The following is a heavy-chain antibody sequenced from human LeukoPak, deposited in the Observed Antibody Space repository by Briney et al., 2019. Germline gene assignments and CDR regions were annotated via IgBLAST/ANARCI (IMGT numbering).Heavy chain of an antibody. D-gene: IGHD3-10*01. Sequence: ASGKVSCKASGGTFSTYAISWVRQAPGQGLEWMGIINPSGGSTSYAQKFQGRVTMTRDTSTSTVYMELSSLRSEDTAVYYCARGAYGSGYYFDYWGQGTLVTVSS. CDR1: GGTFSTYA. CDR2: INPSGGST. V-gene: IGHV1-46*01. J-gene: IGHJ4*02. CDR3: ARGAYGSGYYFDY.